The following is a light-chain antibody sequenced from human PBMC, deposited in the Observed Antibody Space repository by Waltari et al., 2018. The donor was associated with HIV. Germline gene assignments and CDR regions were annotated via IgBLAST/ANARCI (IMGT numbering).Light chain of an antibody. Sequence: EIVMTQSPDTLSVSPGERVTLSCRASQSVSSNLAWYQHKPGHSPRLLIYGASTRATGVPARFSGSGSVTEFTLTISSVQSEDFAVYYCQQYRNWPPGFTFGPGTKVDN. CDR3: QQYRNWPPGFT. J-gene: IGKJ3*01. CDR2: GAS. V-gene: IGKV3-15*01. CDR1: QSVSSN.